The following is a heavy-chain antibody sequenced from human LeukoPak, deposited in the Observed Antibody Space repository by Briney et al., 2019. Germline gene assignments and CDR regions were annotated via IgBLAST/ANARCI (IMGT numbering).Heavy chain of an antibody. CDR1: GFTFSSYS. D-gene: IGHD3-9*01. J-gene: IGHJ6*02. Sequence: GGSLRLSCAASGFTFSSYSMNWVRQAPGKGLEWVSYISSSSSTIYYADSVKGRFTISRDNAKNSLYLQMNSLRAEDTALYYCAKDINGITIGYGMDVWGQGTTVTVSS. CDR2: ISSSSSTI. CDR3: AKDINGITIGYGMDV. V-gene: IGHV3-48*04.